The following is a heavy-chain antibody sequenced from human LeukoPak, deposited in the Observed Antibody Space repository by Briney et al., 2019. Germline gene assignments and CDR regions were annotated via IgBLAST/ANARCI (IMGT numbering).Heavy chain of an antibody. J-gene: IGHJ4*02. Sequence: PGGSLRLSCSASGFTFSSYAMHWVRQTPGKGLEYVSIISSNGGSTYYAESVKGRFTISRDNSKSTLYLQMSGLRVEDTAVYYCVKDCCCSSTSCYRGGPAFDYWGQGTLVTVSS. D-gene: IGHD2-2*01. V-gene: IGHV3-64D*06. CDR3: VKDCCCSSTSCYRGGPAFDY. CDR1: GFTFSSYA. CDR2: ISSNGGST.